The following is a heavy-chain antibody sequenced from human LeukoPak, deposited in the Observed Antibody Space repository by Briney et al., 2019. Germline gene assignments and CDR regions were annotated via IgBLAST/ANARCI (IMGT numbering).Heavy chain of an antibody. J-gene: IGHJ4*02. CDR2: INPNSGGT. Sequence: GASVKVSCKASGYTFTGYQIHWVRQAPGQGLEWMGWINPNSGGTNYAQKFQGRVTMTRDTSISTAYMELSRLRSDDTAVYYCARVWGRWTAAGLYWGQGTLVTVSS. CDR3: ARVWGRWTAAGLY. D-gene: IGHD6-25*01. V-gene: IGHV1-2*02. CDR1: GYTFTGYQ.